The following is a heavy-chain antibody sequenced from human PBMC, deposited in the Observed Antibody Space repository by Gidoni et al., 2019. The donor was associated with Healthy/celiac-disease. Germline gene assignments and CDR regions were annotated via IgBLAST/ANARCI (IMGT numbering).Heavy chain of an antibody. J-gene: IGHJ4*02. CDR2: IKSKTDGGTT. CDR3: TTDLEAAAGILDY. D-gene: IGHD6-13*01. Sequence: EVQLVESGGGLVKPGGSLSLSCAASGFPFSNAWMSWVRQAPGKGLEWVGRIKSKTDGGTTDYAAPVKGRFTISRDDSKNTLYLQMNSLKTEDTAVYYCTTDLEAAAGILDYWGQGTLVTVSS. CDR1: GFPFSNAW. V-gene: IGHV3-15*01.